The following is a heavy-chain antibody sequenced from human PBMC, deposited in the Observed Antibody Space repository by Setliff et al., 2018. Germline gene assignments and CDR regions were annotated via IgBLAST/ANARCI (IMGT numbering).Heavy chain of an antibody. V-gene: IGHV3-30*03. J-gene: IGHJ4*02. CDR2: ISSDAMIK. CDR3: ARVSGYDTTGYSLLY. Sequence: GGSLSLSCAASGFSFSSYAIHWVRQAPGKGLEWLTVISSDAMIKLYADSVKGRFTVSRDNSNNTVYLHLSSPRPEDTAVYYCARVSGYDTTGYSLLYWGQGTLVTVSS. D-gene: IGHD3-22*01. CDR1: GFSFSSYA.